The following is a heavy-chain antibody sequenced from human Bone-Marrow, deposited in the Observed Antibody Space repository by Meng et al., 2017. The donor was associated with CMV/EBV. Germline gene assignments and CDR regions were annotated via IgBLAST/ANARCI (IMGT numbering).Heavy chain of an antibody. V-gene: IGHV4-39*07. D-gene: IGHD3-3*01. CDR2: INHSGST. J-gene: IGHJ4*02. Sequence: ESLKISCTVSGGSISSGDYYWSWIRQPPGKGLEWIGEINHSGSTNYNPSLKSRVTISVDTSKNQFSLKLSSVTAADTAVYYCARADFPITYYFDYWGQGTLVTVSS. CDR1: GGSISSGDYY. CDR3: ARADFPITYYFDY.